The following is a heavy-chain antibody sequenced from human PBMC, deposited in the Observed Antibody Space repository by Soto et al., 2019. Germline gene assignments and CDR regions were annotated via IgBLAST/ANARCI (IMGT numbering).Heavy chain of an antibody. J-gene: IGHJ5*02. D-gene: IGHD4-4*01. CDR1: GFSLSTSGVG. Sequence: QITLKESGPTLVKPTQTLTLTCTFSGFSLSTSGVGVGWIRQPPGKALEWLALIYWDDDMRYSPSLKSRLTITKDSSKKQVVLTMTNMAPVDTGTYYCARAGRPYSHDENWFNPWGQGTLVTVSS. V-gene: IGHV2-5*02. CDR3: ARAGRPYSHDENWFNP. CDR2: IYWDDDM.